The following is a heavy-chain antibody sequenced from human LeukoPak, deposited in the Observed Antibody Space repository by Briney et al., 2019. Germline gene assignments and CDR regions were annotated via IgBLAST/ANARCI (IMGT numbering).Heavy chain of an antibody. CDR3: ARGLNYYDSSGRPHWYFDL. CDR2: IGST. CDR1: GGSISSGSYY. D-gene: IGHD3-22*01. J-gene: IGHJ2*01. Sequence: SETLSLTCTVSGGSISSGSYYGSWIRQPAGEGLEWVGHIGSTNYNPSLKSRVTISVDTSKNQFSLQLSSVTAADTAVYYCARGLNYYDSSGRPHWYFDLWGRGTLVTVSS. V-gene: IGHV4-61*09.